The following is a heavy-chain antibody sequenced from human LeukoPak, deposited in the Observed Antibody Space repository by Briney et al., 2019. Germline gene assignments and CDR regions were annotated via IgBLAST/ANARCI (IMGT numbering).Heavy chain of an antibody. Sequence: SQTLSLTCTVSDGSISSGDSHWNWIRQTPGKGLEWIGYILYSGSTYYNPFLKSRVTISVDTSKNQISLKLSSVTAADTAVYYCARAILGYCSDTSCPAYYYYYMDVWGNGTTVTVSS. D-gene: IGHD2-2*01. V-gene: IGHV4-30-4*08. CDR2: ILYSGST. J-gene: IGHJ6*03. CDR1: DGSISSGDSH. CDR3: ARAILGYCSDTSCPAYYYYYMDV.